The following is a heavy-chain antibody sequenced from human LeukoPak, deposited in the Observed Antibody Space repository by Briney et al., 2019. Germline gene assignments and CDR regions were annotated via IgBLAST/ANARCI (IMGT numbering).Heavy chain of an antibody. J-gene: IGHJ4*02. D-gene: IGHD2-2*01. CDR2: ISGSSGST. Sequence: PGGSLRLSCAASGFTFSSYAMSWVRQAPGKGLEWVSAISGSSGSTYYADSVKGRFTISRDNSKNTLYLQMNSLRAEDTAVYYCAKVKKGIVVVPATLDYWGQGTLVTVSS. V-gene: IGHV3-23*01. CDR3: AKVKKGIVVVPATLDY. CDR1: GFTFSSYA.